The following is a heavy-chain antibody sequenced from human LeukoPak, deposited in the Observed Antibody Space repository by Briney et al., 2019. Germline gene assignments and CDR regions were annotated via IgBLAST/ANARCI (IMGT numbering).Heavy chain of an antibody. CDR1: GGSISNYY. Sequence: SETLSLTCTVSGGSISNYYGTWIRQPPGKGLEWIGYIYYSGSTKYNPSLESRVTISGDTSKNKFSLKLSSVTAADTAVYYCARRIAATGIHAFDIWGQGTMVTVSS. J-gene: IGHJ3*02. CDR3: ARRIAATGIHAFDI. V-gene: IGHV4-59*01. D-gene: IGHD6-13*01. CDR2: IYYSGST.